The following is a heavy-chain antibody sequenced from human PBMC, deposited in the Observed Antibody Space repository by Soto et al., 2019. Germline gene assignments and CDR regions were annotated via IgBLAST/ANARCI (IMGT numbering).Heavy chain of an antibody. CDR3: AKATYYYDSSGYYGMDV. D-gene: IGHD3-22*01. CDR1: GFTFSSYA. J-gene: IGHJ6*02. CDR2: ISGSGGST. V-gene: IGHV3-23*01. Sequence: GGSLXLSCAASGFTFSSYAMSWVRQAPGKGLEWVSAISGSGGSTYYADSVKGRFTISRDNSKNTLYLQMNSLRAEDTAVYYCAKATYYYDSSGYYGMDVWGQGTTVTVSS.